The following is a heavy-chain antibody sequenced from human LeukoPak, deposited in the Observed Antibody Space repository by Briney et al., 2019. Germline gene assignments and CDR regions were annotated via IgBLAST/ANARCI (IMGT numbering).Heavy chain of an antibody. J-gene: IGHJ4*02. D-gene: IGHD2-15*01. CDR1: GFSLITDEVR. CDR3: ARGSLEEGFDF. Sequence: SGPTLVKPTQTLTLTCTLSGFSLITDEVRVGWIRQPPGKALEWLALLSWDDDKRYSPSLKTRLTITKDTSKNQVVLTMTNMDPVDTATYFCARGSLEEGFDFWGQGTLVTVSS. V-gene: IGHV2-5*02. CDR2: LSWDDDK.